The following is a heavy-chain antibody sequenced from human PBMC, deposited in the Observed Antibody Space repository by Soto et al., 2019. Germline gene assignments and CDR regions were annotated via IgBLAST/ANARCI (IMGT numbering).Heavy chain of an antibody. CDR2: IYYGGGT. Sequence: PSETLSLTCTVSGGSISSYYWIWIRQPPGKGLEWIGDIYYGGGTNYNPSLKSRVTLSVDTSKNQFSLKLSSVTAADTAVYYCASQYYYDSSGSQTFDYWGQGTQVTVSS. CDR1: GGSISSYY. V-gene: IGHV4-59*01. D-gene: IGHD3-22*01. CDR3: ASQYYYDSSGSQTFDY. J-gene: IGHJ4*02.